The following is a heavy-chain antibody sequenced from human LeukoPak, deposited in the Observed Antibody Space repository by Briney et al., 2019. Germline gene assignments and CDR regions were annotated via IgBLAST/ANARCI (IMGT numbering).Heavy chain of an antibody. Sequence: GGSLRLSCVASGFAFSSHAMNWVRQAPGKGLEWVSSISSSSSYIYYADSVKGRFTISRDNAKNSLYLQMNSLRAEDTAVYYCARVGGGGSGSYYMDVWGKGTTVTVSS. CDR2: ISSSSSYI. D-gene: IGHD2-15*01. CDR1: GFAFSSHA. V-gene: IGHV3-21*01. CDR3: ARVGGGGSGSYYMDV. J-gene: IGHJ6*03.